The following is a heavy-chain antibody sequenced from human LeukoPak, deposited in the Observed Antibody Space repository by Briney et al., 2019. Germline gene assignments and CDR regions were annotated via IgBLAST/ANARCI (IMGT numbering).Heavy chain of an antibody. V-gene: IGHV4-38-2*02. J-gene: IGHJ4*02. CDR2: IYHSGST. CDR3: ARGTYRKFFDY. Sequence: SETLSLTCTVSGYSISSGYYWGWIRQPPGKGLEWIGSIYHSGSTYYNPSLKSRVTMSIDTSKNQFSLNLNSVTAADTAIYYCARGTYRKFFDYWGQGTLVTVSS. D-gene: IGHD4-11*01. CDR1: GYSISSGYY.